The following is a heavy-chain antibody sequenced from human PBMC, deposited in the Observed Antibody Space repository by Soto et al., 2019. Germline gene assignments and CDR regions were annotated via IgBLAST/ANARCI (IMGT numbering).Heavy chain of an antibody. CDR2: INAGNGNT. J-gene: IGHJ4*02. V-gene: IGHV1-3*05. D-gene: IGHD1-20*01. CDR3: AREKITGILDY. Sequence: QVQLVQSGAEEKKPGASVKVSCKASGYTFTSYDMQWVRQAPGQRIEWMGWINAGNGNTKYSQKFQGRVTITRDTSASTAYIELSSLRSEDTAVYYCAREKITGILDYWGQGTLVTVSS. CDR1: GYTFTSYD.